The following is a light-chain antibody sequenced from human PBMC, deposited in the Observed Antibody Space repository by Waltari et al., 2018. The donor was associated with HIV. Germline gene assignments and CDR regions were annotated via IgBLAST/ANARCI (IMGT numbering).Light chain of an antibody. J-gene: IGLJ1*01. Sequence: QSALTQPASVSGSPGQSITISCTGPSSAVGSYNLVYCYQQHPGKAPKLMIYEVSKRPSGVSNRFSGSKSGNTASLTISGLQAEDEADYYCCSYAGSSTYVFGTGTKVTVL. CDR2: EVS. CDR3: CSYAGSSTYV. V-gene: IGLV2-23*02. CDR1: SSAVGSYNL.